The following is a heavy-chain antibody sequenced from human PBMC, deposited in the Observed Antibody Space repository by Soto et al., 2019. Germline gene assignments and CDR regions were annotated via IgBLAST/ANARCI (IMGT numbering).Heavy chain of an antibody. CDR2: IYHSGST. J-gene: IGHJ4*02. D-gene: IGHD2-21*02. V-gene: IGHV4-38-2*01. Sequence: SETLSLTCAVSGYSISSGYYWGWIRQPPGKGLEWIGSIYHSGSTYYNPSLKSRVTISVGTSKNQFSLKLSSVTAADTAVYYCARLGRYCGGDCYTENLDYWGQGTLVTVSS. CDR1: GYSISSGYY. CDR3: ARLGRYCGGDCYTENLDY.